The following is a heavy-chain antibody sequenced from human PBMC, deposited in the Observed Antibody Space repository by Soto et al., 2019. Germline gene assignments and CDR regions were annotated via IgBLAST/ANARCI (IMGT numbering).Heavy chain of an antibody. D-gene: IGHD6-19*01. J-gene: IGHJ4*02. Sequence: EVQLVESGGGLVQPGGSLRLSCAASGFTVSSNYMSWVRQAPGKGLEWVSVIYSGGSTNYADSVKGRFTISRDNSKNTVYLQMNSLRVEDTAVYYCARVGYSSGWYRYWGQGTLVTVSS. V-gene: IGHV3-66*01. CDR2: IYSGGST. CDR1: GFTVSSNY. CDR3: ARVGYSSGWYRY.